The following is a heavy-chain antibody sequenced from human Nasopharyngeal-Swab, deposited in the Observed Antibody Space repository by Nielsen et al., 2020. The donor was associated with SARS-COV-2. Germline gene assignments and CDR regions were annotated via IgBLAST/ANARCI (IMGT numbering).Heavy chain of an antibody. V-gene: IGHV4-34*01. D-gene: IGHD6-13*01. CDR1: GGSFSGYY. J-gene: IGHJ4*02. Sequence: SETLSLTCAVYGGSFSGYYWSWIRQPPGKGLEWIGEINHSGSTNYNPSLKSRVTISVDTSENQFSLKLSSVTAADTAVYYCASSSWTRFDYWGQGTLVTVSS. CDR2: INHSGST. CDR3: ASSSWTRFDY.